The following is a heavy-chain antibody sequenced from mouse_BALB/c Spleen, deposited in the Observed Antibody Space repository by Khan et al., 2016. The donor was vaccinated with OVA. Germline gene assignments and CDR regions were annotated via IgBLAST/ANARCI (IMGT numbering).Heavy chain of an antibody. Sequence: EVKLEESGPGLVKPSQSLSLTCTVTGYSITTDYAWNWIRQFPGNKLEWMGYISYSGNTKYNPSLKSRISITRDTSKNQFFLQLKSVTTEDTARDYGARVYGGDFDYWGQGTTLTVSS. CDR1: GYSITTDYA. CDR3: ARVYGGDFDY. D-gene: IGHD1-1*01. CDR2: ISYSGNT. J-gene: IGHJ2*01. V-gene: IGHV3-2*02.